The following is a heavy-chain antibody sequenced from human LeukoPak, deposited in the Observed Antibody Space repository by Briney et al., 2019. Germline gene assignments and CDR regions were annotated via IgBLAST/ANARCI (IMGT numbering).Heavy chain of an antibody. CDR1: GGSISSSSYY. J-gene: IGHJ4*02. Sequence: SETLSLTCTVSGGSISSSSYYWGWIRQPPGKGLEWIGSIYYSGSTYYNPSLKSRVTISVDTSKNQFSLKLSSVTAADTAVYYCARLLYYYDSSGYSAIFDYWGQGTLVTVSS. V-gene: IGHV4-39*01. CDR2: IYYSGST. D-gene: IGHD3-22*01. CDR3: ARLLYYYDSSGYSAIFDY.